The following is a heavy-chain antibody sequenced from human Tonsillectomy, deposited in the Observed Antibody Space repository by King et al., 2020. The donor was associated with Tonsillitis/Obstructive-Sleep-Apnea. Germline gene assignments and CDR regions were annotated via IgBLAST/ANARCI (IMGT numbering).Heavy chain of an antibody. CDR2: IYYSGST. CDR1: GGSIRSSSNY. D-gene: IGHD2-21*01. J-gene: IGHJ4*02. V-gene: IGHV4-39*01. Sequence: QLQESGPGLVKPSENLSLTCTVSGGSIRSSSNYWGWIRQPPGKGLEWIGSIYYSGSTYYRPSLKSRVTISIDTSKNQFSLKLSSVTAADTAVYYCARHGGPYCCGACLFGTPFWGQGTLVPVSS. CDR3: ARHGGPYCCGACLFGTPF.